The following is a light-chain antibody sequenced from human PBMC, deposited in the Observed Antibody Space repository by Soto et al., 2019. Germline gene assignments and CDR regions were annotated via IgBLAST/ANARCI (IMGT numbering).Light chain of an antibody. Sequence: QAVVTQPPSASGTPGQRVTISCSGSTSNIGSNTVSWYHQLPGTAPKLLIYSNDQRPSGVPDRFAGSKSGTSASLAISGLQSGDEADYYCAAWDDTLNGRVFGTGTKLTVL. CDR1: TSNIGSNT. CDR2: SND. CDR3: AAWDDTLNGRV. V-gene: IGLV1-44*01. J-gene: IGLJ1*01.